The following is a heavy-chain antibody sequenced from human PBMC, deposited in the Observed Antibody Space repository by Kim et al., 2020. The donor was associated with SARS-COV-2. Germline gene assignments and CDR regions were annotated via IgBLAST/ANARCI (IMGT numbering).Heavy chain of an antibody. CDR1: GYSFTSYW. V-gene: IGHV5-51*01. CDR3: ARHVPPYYYDSSGYLYYYYMDV. CDR2: IYPGDSHT. Sequence: GESLKISCKGSGYSFTSYWIGWVRQMPGKGLEWMGIIYPGDSHTRYSPSFQGQVTISADKSISTAYLQWSSLKASDTAIYYCARHVPPYYYDSSGYLYYYYMDVWGKGTTVTVSS. D-gene: IGHD3-22*01. J-gene: IGHJ6*03.